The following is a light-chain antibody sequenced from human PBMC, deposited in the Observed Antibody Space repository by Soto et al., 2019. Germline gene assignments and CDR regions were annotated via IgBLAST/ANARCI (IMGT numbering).Light chain of an antibody. CDR3: QQSYRTPYT. CDR1: QGISTY. V-gene: IGKV1-39*01. CDR2: AAS. J-gene: IGKJ2*01. Sequence: DIQMTQSPSSLSASVGDRVTITCRASQGISTYLIWYQQRQGKAPKLLIYAASNLVSGVPSRFSGSGSGTEFTLTISSLQPEDFATYYCQQSYRTPYTVGQGTKLETK.